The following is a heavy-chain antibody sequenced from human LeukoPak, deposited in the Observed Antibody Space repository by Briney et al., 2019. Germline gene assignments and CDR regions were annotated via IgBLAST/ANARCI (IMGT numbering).Heavy chain of an antibody. D-gene: IGHD3-22*01. V-gene: IGHV1-3*01. Sequence: ASVKVSCKASGYTFIYYTMHWLRQAPGQGLDWMGWINGGSGNTKYSPEFQGRVTITRDTSASTGYMELSSLRSEDTAVYYCANPRYDSSGYYYVDWGQGTLVTVSS. CDR3: ANPRYDSSGYYYVD. J-gene: IGHJ4*02. CDR2: INGGSGNT. CDR1: GYTFIYYT.